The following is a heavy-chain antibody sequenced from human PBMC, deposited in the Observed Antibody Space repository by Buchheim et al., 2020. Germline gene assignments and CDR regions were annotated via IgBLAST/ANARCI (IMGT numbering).Heavy chain of an antibody. Sequence: EVQLLESGGGLVQPGGSLRLSCAASGFTFSSYAMSWVRQAPGKGLEWVSAISGSGGSTYYADSVKGRFTISRDNSKTTLYLQMNSLRAEDTAVYYCAKDSEDYDFWSGRATYYGMDVWGQGTT. CDR2: ISGSGGST. V-gene: IGHV3-23*01. CDR1: GFTFSSYA. J-gene: IGHJ6*02. D-gene: IGHD3-3*01. CDR3: AKDSEDYDFWSGRATYYGMDV.